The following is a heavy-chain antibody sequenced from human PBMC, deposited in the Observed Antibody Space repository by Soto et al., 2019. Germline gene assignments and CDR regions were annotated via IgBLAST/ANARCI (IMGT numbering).Heavy chain of an antibody. D-gene: IGHD6-19*01. CDR3: TPVALKYSRGWDEFSD. V-gene: IGHV3-15*07. CDR1: GFTFSNVW. Sequence: EVQLVESGGGLVKPGGSLRLSCAASGFTFSNVWMNWVRQAPGKGLEWVGRIKSKTDGRTTDYAAPGKGRFTISGDDSKNTLYLQMNSMKAEATAVYYWTPVALKYSRGWDEFSDWGQGTLVTVSS. CDR2: IKSKTDGRTT. J-gene: IGHJ4*02.